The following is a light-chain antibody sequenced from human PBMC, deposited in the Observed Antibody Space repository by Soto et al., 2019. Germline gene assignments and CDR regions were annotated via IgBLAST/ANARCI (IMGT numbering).Light chain of an antibody. CDR1: QSINIY. CDR2: GAS. J-gene: IGKJ2*01. CDR3: QQSYSSPYT. Sequence: IQMTQSPSSLSASVGDSVTVTCRASQSINIYLNWYQQKPGKAPTLLIYGASSLPSGAPSRFTGGGSRTDFTLTISSLQPEDFATYYCQQSYSSPYTFGQGTKLEIK. V-gene: IGKV1-39*01.